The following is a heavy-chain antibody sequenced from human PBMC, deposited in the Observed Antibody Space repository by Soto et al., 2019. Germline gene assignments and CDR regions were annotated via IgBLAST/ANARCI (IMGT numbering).Heavy chain of an antibody. Sequence: SETLSLTCTVSGGSISSYYWSWIRQPPGKGLEWIGYVYYSGTTSYNPSLKSRVTISVDTSKNQVSLKLSSVTAADTAVYYCARVTAAAVADYWGQGTLVTVSS. D-gene: IGHD6-13*01. CDR2: VYYSGTT. J-gene: IGHJ4*02. V-gene: IGHV4-59*01. CDR3: ARVTAAAVADY. CDR1: GGSISSYY.